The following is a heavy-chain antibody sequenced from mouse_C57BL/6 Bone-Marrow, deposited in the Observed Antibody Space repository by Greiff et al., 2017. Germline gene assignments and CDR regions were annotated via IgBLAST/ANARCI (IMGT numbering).Heavy chain of an antibody. D-gene: IGHD1-2*01. V-gene: IGHV1-18*01. J-gene: IGHJ1*03. Sequence: EVQLQQSGPELVKPGASVKIPCKASGYTFTDYNMDWVKQSHGKSLEWIGDINPNNGGTISNQKFKGKATLTVDKSSSPAYMELRSLTSEDTAVYYCAREVLRRGYFDVWGTGTTVTVSS. CDR2: INPNNGGT. CDR1: GYTFTDYN. CDR3: AREVLRRGYFDV.